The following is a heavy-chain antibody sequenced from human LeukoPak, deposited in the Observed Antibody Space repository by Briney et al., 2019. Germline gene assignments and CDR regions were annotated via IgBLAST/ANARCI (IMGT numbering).Heavy chain of an antibody. CDR3: AREEATAMVVDY. Sequence: PGGSLRLSCAASGFTFSSYEMNWVRQAPGKGLEWVSYISNSGGTNYDADSVKGRFTISRDNAKNSLYLQMNSLRAEDTAVYYCAREEATAMVVDYWGQGTLVTVSS. J-gene: IGHJ4*02. V-gene: IGHV3-48*03. CDR2: ISNSGGTN. CDR1: GFTFSSYE. D-gene: IGHD5-18*01.